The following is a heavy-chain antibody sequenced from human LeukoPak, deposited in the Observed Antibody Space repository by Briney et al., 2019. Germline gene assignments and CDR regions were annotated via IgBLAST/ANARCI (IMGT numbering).Heavy chain of an antibody. CDR1: GGSFSGYY. CDR2: INHSGST. V-gene: IGHV4-34*01. J-gene: IGHJ4*02. D-gene: IGHD5-12*01. CDR3: ASLRARGLRGVYYFDY. Sequence: PSETLSLTCAVYGGSFSGYYWSWIRQPPGKGLEWIGEINHSGSTNYNPSLKSRVTISVDTSKNQFSLKLSSVTAADTAVYYCASLRARGLRGVYYFDYWGQGTLVTVSS.